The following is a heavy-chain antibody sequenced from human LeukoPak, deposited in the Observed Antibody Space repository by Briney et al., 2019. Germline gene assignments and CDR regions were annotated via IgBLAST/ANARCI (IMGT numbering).Heavy chain of an antibody. V-gene: IGHV6-1*01. CDR1: GDSVSSDNAT. CDR3: VRQREQVMLYYYFDL. Sequence: SQTLSLTCAVSGDSVSSDNATWNWIRQSPSRGLEWLGRTYFRSKWYNDFAASVRGRITINADTSKNQFSLQLNSVTPEDTALYYCVRQREQVMLYYYFDLWGRGTLVTVSS. J-gene: IGHJ2*01. D-gene: IGHD2-21*01. CDR2: TYFRSKWYN.